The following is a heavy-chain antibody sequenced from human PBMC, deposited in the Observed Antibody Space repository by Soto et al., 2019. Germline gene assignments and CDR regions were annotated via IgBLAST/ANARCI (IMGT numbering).Heavy chain of an antibody. D-gene: IGHD6-19*01. CDR1: GGSISSGGYS. CDR2: IYHSGST. J-gene: IGHJ4*02. CDR3: ARAGGLGAVAADY. Sequence: QLQLQESGSGLVKPSQTLSLTCAVSGGSISSGGYSWSWIRQPPGKGLEWIGYIYHSGSTYYNPSPNSRATISVDRSKNQFSLKLSSVTAADTAVYYCARAGGLGAVAADYWGQGTLVTVSS. V-gene: IGHV4-30-2*01.